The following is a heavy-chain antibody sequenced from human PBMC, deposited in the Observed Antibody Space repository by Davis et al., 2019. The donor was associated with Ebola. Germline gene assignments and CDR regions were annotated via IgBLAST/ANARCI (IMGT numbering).Heavy chain of an antibody. V-gene: IGHV4-39*01. CDR3: ARAQVVPAANYFDY. D-gene: IGHD2-2*01. CDR2: INHSGST. CDR1: GGSISSSSYY. J-gene: IGHJ4*02. Sequence: SETLSLTCTVSGGSISSSSYYWGWIRQPPGKGLEWIGEINHSGSTNYNPSLKSRVTISVDTSKNQFSLKLSSVTAADTAVYYCARAQVVPAANYFDYWGQGTLVTVSS.